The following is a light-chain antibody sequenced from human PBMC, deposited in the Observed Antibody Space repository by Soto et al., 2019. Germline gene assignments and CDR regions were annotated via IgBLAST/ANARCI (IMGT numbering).Light chain of an antibody. V-gene: IGKV1-5*03. CDR1: QTISSW. CDR3: QHYNSYSEA. Sequence: DIQMTQSPYTMSGSVGDRVTITGRASQTISSWLAWYQQKPGKAPKLLIYKASTLKSGVPSRFSGSGSGTEFTLTISSLQPDDFATYYCQHYNSYSEAFGQGTKVAIK. CDR2: KAS. J-gene: IGKJ1*01.